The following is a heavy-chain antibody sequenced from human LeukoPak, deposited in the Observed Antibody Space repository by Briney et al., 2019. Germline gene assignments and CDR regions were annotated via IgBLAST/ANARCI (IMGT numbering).Heavy chain of an antibody. J-gene: IGHJ3*02. CDR2: IYYSGST. D-gene: IGHD2-8*01. CDR3: ARRIGLMDWVTQNAFDI. CDR1: GGSISSYY. V-gene: IGHV4-59*08. Sequence: SETLSLTCTVSGGSISSYYWNWIRQPPGKGLEWIGYIYYSGSTNYNPSLKSRVTISVDTSKNQFSLKLSSVTAADTAVYYCARRIGLMDWVTQNAFDIWGQGTMVTVSS.